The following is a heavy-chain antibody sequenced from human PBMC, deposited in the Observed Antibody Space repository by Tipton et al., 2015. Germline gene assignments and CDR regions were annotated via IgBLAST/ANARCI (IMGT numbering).Heavy chain of an antibody. CDR2: FDHSGST. CDR1: GDSISSSNW. D-gene: IGHD3/OR15-3a*01. Sequence: GLVKPSGTLSLTCSVSGDSISSSNWWSWVRQPPGKGLEWIGEFDHSGSTNYNPSLKSRVTISVDTSKNQFSLKLNSVTAADTAVYYCARGRMMWGLEGWGYWGQGTLVTVSS. J-gene: IGHJ4*02. CDR3: ARGRMMWGLEGWGY. V-gene: IGHV4-4*02.